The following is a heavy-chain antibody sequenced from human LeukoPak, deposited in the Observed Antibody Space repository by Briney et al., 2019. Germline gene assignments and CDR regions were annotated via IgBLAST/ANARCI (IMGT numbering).Heavy chain of an antibody. CDR2: ISYDGSNK. D-gene: IGHD4-23*01. CDR3: ARDYGGNPPDFDY. V-gene: IGHV3-30-3*01. Sequence: PGGSLRLSCAASGFTFSSYAMHWVRQAPGKGLEWVAVISYDGSNKYYADSVKGRFTISRDNSKNTLYLQMNSLRAEDTAVYYCARDYGGNPPDFDYWGQGTLVTVSS. CDR1: GFTFSSYA. J-gene: IGHJ4*02.